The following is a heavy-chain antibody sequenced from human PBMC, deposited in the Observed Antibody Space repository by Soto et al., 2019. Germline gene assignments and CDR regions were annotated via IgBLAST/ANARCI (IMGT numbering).Heavy chain of an antibody. Sequence: SLRLSWTSSGFTFSSYGMHWVRQSPVKGLEWVAVISYDGSNKYYADSVKGRFTISRDNSKNTLYLQMNSLRAEDTAVYYCAKDRYYYDSSGYYPDYWGQGTLVTVSS. CDR2: ISYDGSNK. D-gene: IGHD3-22*01. CDR1: GFTFSSYG. J-gene: IGHJ4*02. CDR3: AKDRYYYDSSGYYPDY. V-gene: IGHV3-30*18.